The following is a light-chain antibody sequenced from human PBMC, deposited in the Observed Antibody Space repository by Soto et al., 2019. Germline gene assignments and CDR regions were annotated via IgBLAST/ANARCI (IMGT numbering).Light chain of an antibody. CDR1: QSVDSY. CDR3: QQRISWPLT. CDR2: GAS. J-gene: IGKJ4*01. V-gene: IGKV3-11*01. Sequence: PGARATLSCGTSQSVDSYFAWYQQKPGQAPRLLINGASNRATGIPARFSGSGSGTDFTLTISSLEPEDFAVYYCQQRISWPLTFGGGTKVEI.